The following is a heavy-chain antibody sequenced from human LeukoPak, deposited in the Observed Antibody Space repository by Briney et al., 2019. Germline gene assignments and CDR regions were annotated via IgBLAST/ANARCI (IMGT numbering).Heavy chain of an antibody. Sequence: PSETLSLTCTVSGGSISSYYWSWIRQPAGKGLEWIGRIYTSGSTNYNPSLKSRVTISVDKSKSQFSLKLSSVTAADTAVYYCAREDSSGYHMPLDYWGQGTLVTVSS. D-gene: IGHD3-22*01. CDR1: GGSISSYY. CDR3: AREDSSGYHMPLDY. V-gene: IGHV4-4*07. J-gene: IGHJ4*02. CDR2: IYTSGST.